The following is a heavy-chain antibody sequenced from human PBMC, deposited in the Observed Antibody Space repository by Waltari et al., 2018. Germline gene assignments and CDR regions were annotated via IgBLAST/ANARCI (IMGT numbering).Heavy chain of an antibody. D-gene: IGHD6-13*01. CDR3: ARGCDSSSWYGPFDY. J-gene: IGHJ4*02. CDR1: GGSFSGYY. Sequence: QVQLQQWGAGLLKPSETLSLTCAVYGGSFSGYYWSWIRQPPGKGLEWIGEINHSGSTNYNPSLKRRVTISVDTSKNQFSLKLSSVTAADTAVYYCARGCDSSSWYGPFDYWGQGTLVTVSS. V-gene: IGHV4-34*01. CDR2: INHSGST.